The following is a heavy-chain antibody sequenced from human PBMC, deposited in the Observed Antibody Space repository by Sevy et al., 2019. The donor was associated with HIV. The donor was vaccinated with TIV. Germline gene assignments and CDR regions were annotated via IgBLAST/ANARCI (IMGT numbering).Heavy chain of an antibody. CDR2: IYYSGST. V-gene: IGHV4-39*01. Sequence: SETLSLTCTVSGGSISSSSYYWGWIRQPPGKGLEWIGSIYYSGSTYYNPSLKSRVTISVDTSKNQFSLKLGSVTAADTAVYYCVRHASDPGLITMVRGVNNWFDPWGQGTLVTVSS. CDR1: GGSISSSSYY. CDR3: VRHASDPGLITMVRGVNNWFDP. J-gene: IGHJ5*02. D-gene: IGHD3-10*01.